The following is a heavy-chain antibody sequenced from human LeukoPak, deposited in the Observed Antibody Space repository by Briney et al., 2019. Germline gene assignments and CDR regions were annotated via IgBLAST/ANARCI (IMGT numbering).Heavy chain of an antibody. CDR1: GFTFSSYA. CDR2: IKQDGSEK. Sequence: GGSLRLSCAASGFTFSSYAMHWVRQAPGKGLEWVATIKQDGSEKYYVDSVKGRGTIARDNAKNSLYLQMSSLRAEDTAVYYCARGHYGMDVWGQGTTVIVSS. V-gene: IGHV3-7*04. CDR3: ARGHYGMDV. J-gene: IGHJ6*02.